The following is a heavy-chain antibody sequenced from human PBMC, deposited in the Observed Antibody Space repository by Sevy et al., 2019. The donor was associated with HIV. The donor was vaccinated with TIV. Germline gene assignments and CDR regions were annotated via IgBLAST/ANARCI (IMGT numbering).Heavy chain of an antibody. J-gene: IGHJ4*01. CDR3: ARRAATYFDY. V-gene: IGHV3-30*04. D-gene: IGHD2-15*01. Sequence: GGSLRLSCAASGFTFSSYAMHWIRQAPGKGLEWVAVISYDGSNKYYADSVKGRFTISRDNSKNTLYLQMNSLRAEDTAVYYCARRAATYFDYWGHGTLVTVSS. CDR1: GFTFSSYA. CDR2: ISYDGSNK.